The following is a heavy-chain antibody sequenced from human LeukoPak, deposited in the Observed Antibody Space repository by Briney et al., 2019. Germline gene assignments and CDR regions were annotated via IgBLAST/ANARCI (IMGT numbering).Heavy chain of an antibody. V-gene: IGHV3-11*01. CDR2: ISHNGETK. CDR3: ARDRHGYFDY. D-gene: IGHD6-13*01. J-gene: IGHJ4*02. Sequence: GGPLRLSCAASGFTFSDHYMIWLRQAPGKGLEAISYISHNGETKYYADSVKGRLSISRDNAKSSLYLQMTSLRVEDTAVYYCARDRHGYFDYWGQGTLVTVSS. CDR1: GFTFSDHY.